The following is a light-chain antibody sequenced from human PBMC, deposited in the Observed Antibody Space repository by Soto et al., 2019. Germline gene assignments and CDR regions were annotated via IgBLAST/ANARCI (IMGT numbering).Light chain of an antibody. Sequence: EIVMTQSPGTLSVSPGERATLSCRAGQGVTTNFAWYQQKSGQSPRLLIYGASSRATGISDRFSGSGSGTDFTLTISRMETEDFAVYYWQQYGSLSWTFGQGTKADSK. CDR1: QGVTTN. V-gene: IGKV3-20*01. CDR3: QQYGSLSWT. CDR2: GAS. J-gene: IGKJ1*01.